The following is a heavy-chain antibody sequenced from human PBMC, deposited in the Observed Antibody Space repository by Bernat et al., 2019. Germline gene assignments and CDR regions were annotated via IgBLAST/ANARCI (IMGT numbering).Heavy chain of an antibody. J-gene: IGHJ4*02. CDR2: ISYDGSNK. V-gene: IGHV3-30-3*01. CDR3: ARGGGNPLLRYFDY. D-gene: IGHD4-23*01. CDR1: GFTFSSYA. Sequence: QVQLVESGGGVVQPGRSLRLSCAASGFTFSSYAMHWVRQAPGKGLEWVAVISYDGSNKYYADSVKGRFTISRDNSKNTLYLQMNSLRAEDTAVYYCARGGGNPLLRYFDYWGQGTLVTVSS.